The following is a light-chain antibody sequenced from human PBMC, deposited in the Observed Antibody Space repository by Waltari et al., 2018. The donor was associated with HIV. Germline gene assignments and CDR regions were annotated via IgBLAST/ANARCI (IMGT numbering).Light chain of an antibody. CDR3: QQYNKWPLT. CDR1: QSVSSN. J-gene: IGKJ4*01. V-gene: IGKV3D-15*01. CDR2: GAS. Sequence: IVMMQSPATLSVSPGESATLSCRASQSVSSNLAWYQQKPGQAPRLLIYGASTRATGIPARFSGSGSGTEFTLTISSLQSEDFAVYYCQQYNKWPLTFGGGTKVEIK.